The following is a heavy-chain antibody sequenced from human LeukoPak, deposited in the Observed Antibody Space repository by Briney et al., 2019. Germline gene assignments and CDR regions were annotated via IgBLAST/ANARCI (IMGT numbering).Heavy chain of an antibody. D-gene: IGHD1-26*01. CDR3: ARRRDSGSLQHFDY. J-gene: IGHJ4*02. V-gene: IGHV3-48*03. CDR2: ISSSGTTI. CDR1: GFTFSSYE. Sequence: GGSLRLSFAASGFTFSSYEMNWVRQAPGRGLEWVSYISSSGTTIYYADSVKGRFTISRDNAKNSLYLQMNSLRAEDTAVYYCARRRDSGSLQHFDYWGQGTLVTVSS.